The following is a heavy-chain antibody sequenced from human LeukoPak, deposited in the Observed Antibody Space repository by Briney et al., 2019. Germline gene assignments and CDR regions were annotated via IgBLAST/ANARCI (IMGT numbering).Heavy chain of an antibody. CDR3: ARGTYTSGWYPDTFDM. CDR2: ISSSSTI. V-gene: IGHV3-69-1*01. Sequence: GGSLRLSCAASGFTFSIYNMNWVRQAPGKGLGWVSYISSSSTIYYADSVKGRFTISRDNAENSVYLQMNSLRVEDTAVYYCARGTYTSGWYPDTFDMWGQGTMVVVS. CDR1: GFTFSIYN. D-gene: IGHD6-19*01. J-gene: IGHJ3*02.